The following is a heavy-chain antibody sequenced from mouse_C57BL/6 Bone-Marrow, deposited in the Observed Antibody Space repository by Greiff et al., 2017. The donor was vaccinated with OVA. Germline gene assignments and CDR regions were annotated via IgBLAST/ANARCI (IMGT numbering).Heavy chain of an antibody. D-gene: IGHD1-1*01. Sequence: EVQGVESGGDLVKPGGSLKLSCAASGFTFSSYGMSWVRQTPDKRLEWVATISSGGSYTYYPDSVKGRFTISRDNAKNTLYLQMSSLKSEDTAMYYCARRGIITTDWYFDVWGTGTTVTVSS. J-gene: IGHJ1*03. CDR1: GFTFSSYG. CDR3: ARRGIITTDWYFDV. CDR2: ISSGGSYT. V-gene: IGHV5-6*01.